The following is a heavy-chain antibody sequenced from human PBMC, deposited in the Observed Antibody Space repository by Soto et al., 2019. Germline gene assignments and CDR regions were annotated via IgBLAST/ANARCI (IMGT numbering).Heavy chain of an antibody. CDR2: VSGNGDDT. D-gene: IGHD3-9*01. J-gene: IGHJ3*02. Sequence: VQLLESGGGLVQPGGSLRLSCAASGFTFSSYAMSWVRQAPGKGLEWVSSVSGNGDDTHYAGSVKGRFTISRDTSKNTLYLQMNSLRAEDTAIYYCAKAHTNDWAIPDAFDIWGQGTMVTVS. V-gene: IGHV3-23*01. CDR3: AKAHTNDWAIPDAFDI. CDR1: GFTFSSYA.